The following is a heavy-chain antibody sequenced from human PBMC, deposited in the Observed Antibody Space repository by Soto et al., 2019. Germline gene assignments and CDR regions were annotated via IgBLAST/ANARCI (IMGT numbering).Heavy chain of an antibody. CDR1: GFTFSRNT. Sequence: WGSLRLSCVTSGFTFSRNTMNWVRQAPGKGLEWVASITSSVSYVYYADSVKGRFSASRDNAKNLLSLQMDSLRPDDTAIYFCVKVEGIEAMEVWGKGNTVIVSA. V-gene: IGHV3-21*01. J-gene: IGHJ6*04. CDR3: VKVEGIEAMEV. D-gene: IGHD1-1*01. CDR2: ITSSVSYV.